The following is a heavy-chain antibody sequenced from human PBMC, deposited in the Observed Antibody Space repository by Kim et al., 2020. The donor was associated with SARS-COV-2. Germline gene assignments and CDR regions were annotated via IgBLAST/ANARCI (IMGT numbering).Heavy chain of an antibody. CDR2: ISGGGDVT. V-gene: IGHV3-23*01. J-gene: IGHJ6*02. Sequence: GGSLRLSCAASGFTFSTYTMTWGRQAPGKGLEWVSAISGGGDVTTYAASVKSRFTISRDNSKNTLYLQMNTLRVEDAAVYYCAKGGYSETTGPSHYYYYGMDVWGQGTTVTVSS. CDR3: AKGGYSETTGPSHYYYYGMDV. CDR1: GFTFSTYT. D-gene: IGHD5-18*01.